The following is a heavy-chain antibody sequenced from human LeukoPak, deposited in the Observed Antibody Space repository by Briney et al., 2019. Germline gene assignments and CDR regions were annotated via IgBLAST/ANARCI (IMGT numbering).Heavy chain of an antibody. J-gene: IGHJ2*01. V-gene: IGHV5-51*01. CDR2: SYPGDSDT. D-gene: IGHD3-10*01. Sequence: GESLKISCEGSGXSFTSYWIGWVRQMPGKGLEWLGISYPGDSDTRYSLSFQGQGTISADKSISTAYLQWSSLKASDTAMYYCARGNYGSGEDYFDLWGRGTLVTVSS. CDR1: GXSFTSYW. CDR3: ARGNYGSGEDYFDL.